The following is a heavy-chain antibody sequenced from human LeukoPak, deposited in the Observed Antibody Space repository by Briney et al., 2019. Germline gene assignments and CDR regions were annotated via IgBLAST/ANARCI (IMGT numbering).Heavy chain of an antibody. CDR2: IIPIFGTA. J-gene: IGHJ3*02. CDR3: ARVGVVVVAAISAAFDI. V-gene: IGHV1-69*06. D-gene: IGHD2-15*01. Sequence: GASVKVSCKASGGTFSSYAISWVRQAPGQGLEWMGGIIPIFGTANYAQKFQGRVTITADKSTSTAYMELSSLRSEDTAVYYCARVGVVVVAAISAAFDIWGQGTMVTVSS. CDR1: GGTFSSYA.